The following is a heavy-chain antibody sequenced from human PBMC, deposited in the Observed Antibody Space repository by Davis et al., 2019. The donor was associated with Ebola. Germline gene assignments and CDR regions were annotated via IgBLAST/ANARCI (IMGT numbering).Heavy chain of an antibody. Sequence: PSETLSLTCTVSGYSISSGYYWGWIRQPPGKGLEWIGSIYYSGSTYYNPSLKSRVTMSVDTSKNQFSLKLSSVTAADTAVYYCARDLLGVDYYYYYMDVWGKGTTVTVSS. CDR1: GYSISSGYY. D-gene: IGHD3-16*01. CDR3: ARDLLGVDYYYYYMDV. J-gene: IGHJ6*03. CDR2: IYYSGST. V-gene: IGHV4-38-2*02.